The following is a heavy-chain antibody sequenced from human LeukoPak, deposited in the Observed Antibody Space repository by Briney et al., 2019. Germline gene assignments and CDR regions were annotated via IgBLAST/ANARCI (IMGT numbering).Heavy chain of an antibody. CDR2: INPNSGGT. V-gene: IGHV1-2*02. CDR1: GYTFTGYY. J-gene: IGHJ3*02. CDR3: ARDLDCSGGSCYYAFDI. D-gene: IGHD2-15*01. Sequence: ASVKVSCKASGYTFTGYYMHWVRQAPGQGLKWMGWINPNSGGTNYAQKFQGRVTMTRDTSISTAYMELSRLRSDDTAVYYCARDLDCSGGSCYYAFDIWGQGTMVTVSS.